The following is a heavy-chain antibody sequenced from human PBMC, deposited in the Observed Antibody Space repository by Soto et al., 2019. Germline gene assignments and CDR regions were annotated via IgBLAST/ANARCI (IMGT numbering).Heavy chain of an antibody. Sequence: GGSLRLSCAASGFTFSSYEMNWVRQAPGKGLEWVSYISSSGSTIYYADSVKGRFTISRDNAKNSLYLQMNSLRAEDTAVYYCARDHKGGYYYYGMAVWGQGTTATVSS. J-gene: IGHJ6*02. V-gene: IGHV3-48*03. CDR1: GFTFSSYE. CDR3: ARDHKGGYYYYGMAV. CDR2: ISSSGSTI.